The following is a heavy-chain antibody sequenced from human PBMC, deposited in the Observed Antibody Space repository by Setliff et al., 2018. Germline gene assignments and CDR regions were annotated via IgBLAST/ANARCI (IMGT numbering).Heavy chain of an antibody. V-gene: IGHV4-4*08. J-gene: IGHJ4*02. CDR1: GGSMTDFF. D-gene: IGHD6-25*01. CDR3: ARGVSGVSWTPRY. CDR2: IYTKGST. Sequence: PSETLSLTCSVPGGSMTDFFWNWIRQPPGRGLEWIGYIYTKGSTNYSPSLRSRVTMSLDRSRNQFSLTLNSMTAADTAIYYCARGVSGVSWTPRYWGRGTLVTVSS.